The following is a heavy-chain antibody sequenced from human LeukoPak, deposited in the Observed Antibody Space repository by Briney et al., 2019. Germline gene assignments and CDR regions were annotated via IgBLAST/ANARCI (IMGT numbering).Heavy chain of an antibody. J-gene: IGHJ6*03. CDR2: IYYSGST. V-gene: IGHV4-59*01. D-gene: IGHD6-6*01. CDR1: GGSISSYY. CDR3: AGGQLGSPDYYYYYYMDV. Sequence: SETLSLTCTVSGGSISSYYWSWIRQPPAKGLEWIGYIYYSGSTNYNPSLKSRVTISVDTSKNQFSLKLSSVTAADTAVYYCAGGQLGSPDYYYYYYMDVWGKGTTVTVSS.